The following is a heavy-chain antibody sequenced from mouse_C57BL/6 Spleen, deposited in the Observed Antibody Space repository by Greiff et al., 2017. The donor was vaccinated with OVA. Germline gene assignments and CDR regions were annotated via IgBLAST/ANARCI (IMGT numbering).Heavy chain of an antibody. CDR1: GYTFTSYW. D-gene: IGHD2-4*01. J-gene: IGHJ3*01. V-gene: IGHV1-61*01. CDR2: IYPSDSET. CDR3: ARGGIYYDYDGFAY. Sequence: QVQLQQPGAELVRPGSSVKLSCKASGYTFTSYWMDWVKRRPGQGLEWIGNIYPSDSETHYNQKFKDKATLTVDKSSSTAYMQLSSLTSEDSAVYYCARGGIYYDYDGFAYWGQGTLVTVSA.